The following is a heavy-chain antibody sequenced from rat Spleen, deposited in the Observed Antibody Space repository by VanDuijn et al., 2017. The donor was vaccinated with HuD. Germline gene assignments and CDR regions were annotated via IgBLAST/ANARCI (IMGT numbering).Heavy chain of an antibody. V-gene: IGHV5-25*01. D-gene: IGHD1-6*01. CDR2: ISTGGTNT. CDR3: ASLMYTPDYLGVMDV. Sequence: EVQLVESGGGLVQPGRSLKLSCAASGFTFTNYDMAWVRQAPTKGLEWIASISTGGTNTYYRGSVKGRFTISRDNAKSTLYLQMDSLRSEDTATYYCASLMYTPDYLGVMDVWGQGASVTVSS. J-gene: IGHJ4*01. CDR1: GFTFTNYD.